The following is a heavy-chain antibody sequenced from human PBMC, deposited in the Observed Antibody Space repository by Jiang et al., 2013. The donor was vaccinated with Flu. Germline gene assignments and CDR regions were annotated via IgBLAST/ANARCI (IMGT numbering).Heavy chain of an antibody. V-gene: IGHV3-43*02. D-gene: IGHD3/OR15-3a*01. Sequence: RQVPGKGLEWVSFITADGGSSYYRDSVKGRFTISRDNARNSLYLQMHSLTSEDTALYYCAVVWTGYYSLDVWGQGTLLTVSS. J-gene: IGHJ4*02. CDR2: ITADGGSS. CDR3: AVVWTGYYSLDV.